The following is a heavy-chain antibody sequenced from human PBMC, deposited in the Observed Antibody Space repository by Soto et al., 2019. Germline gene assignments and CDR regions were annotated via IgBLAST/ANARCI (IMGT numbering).Heavy chain of an antibody. Sequence: SETLSLTCAVSGYSISSGYYWCWLRQSPGKGLEWIGSIYHSGSTYHNPSLKSRVTMSVDTSKNQFSLKLSSVSAADTAVYYCARASGYGGIDYWGQGTLVTVSS. CDR2: IYHSGST. CDR1: GYSISSGYY. V-gene: IGHV4-38-2*01. J-gene: IGHJ4*02. D-gene: IGHD5-12*01. CDR3: ARASGYGGIDY.